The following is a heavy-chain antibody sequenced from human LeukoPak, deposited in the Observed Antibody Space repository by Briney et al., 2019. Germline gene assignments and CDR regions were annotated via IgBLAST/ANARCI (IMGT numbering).Heavy chain of an antibody. J-gene: IGHJ3*02. CDR2: IVVGSGNT. V-gene: IGHV1-58*02. CDR1: GFTFTKSA. D-gene: IGHD2-15*01. CDR3: AADPGYCSGGSCFLKHTFDI. Sequence: TSVKVSCKASGFTFTKSAMQWVRQARGQRLERIGWIVVGSGNTNYAQKFQERVTNTRDMSTSTAYMELSSLRSEDTAVYYCAADPGYCSGGSCFLKHTFDIWGQGTMVTVSS.